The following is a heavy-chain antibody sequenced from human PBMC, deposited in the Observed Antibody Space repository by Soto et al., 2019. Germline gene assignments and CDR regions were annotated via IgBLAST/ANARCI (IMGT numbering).Heavy chain of an antibody. J-gene: IGHJ6*02. V-gene: IGHV5-51*01. CDR2: IYPGDSDT. D-gene: IGHD6-19*01. Sequence: GEALKISCKGSGYTFTDYWIGWQRQLPGKGLEWMGIIYPGDSDTRYSPSFQGHVTITVDKSTSTAYLQWNTLKASDTAMYYCARHSSNFRYYYYAIDVWGQGTTVTVSS. CDR3: ARHSSNFRYYYYAIDV. CDR1: GYTFTDYW.